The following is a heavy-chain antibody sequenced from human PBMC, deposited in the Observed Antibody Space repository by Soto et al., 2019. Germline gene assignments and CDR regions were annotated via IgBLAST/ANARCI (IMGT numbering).Heavy chain of an antibody. D-gene: IGHD2-21*02. CDR1: GFTVSSKY. CDR3: ARSDGYPFDY. Sequence: PGGSLRLSCAASGFTVSSKYMSWVRQAPGKGLEWVSVIYSGGSTYYADSVKGRFTISSDNSKNTLYLQMNNLRAEDTAVYYCARSDGYPFDYWGQGTLVTVSS. J-gene: IGHJ4*02. CDR2: IYSGGST. V-gene: IGHV3-53*01.